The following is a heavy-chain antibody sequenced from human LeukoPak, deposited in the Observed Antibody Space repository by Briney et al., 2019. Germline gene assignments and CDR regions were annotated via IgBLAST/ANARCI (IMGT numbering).Heavy chain of an antibody. J-gene: IGHJ4*02. Sequence: GGSLRLSCAASGFTFSSYGMSWVRQAPGKGLEWVSAIGGRDGSTYYADSVKGRFTISRDNSKNTLYVQMNSLRAEDTAVYYCAKGHYYGPGSLDYWGQGTLVTVSS. CDR3: AKGHYYGPGSLDY. CDR1: GFTFSSYG. D-gene: IGHD3-10*01. CDR2: IGGRDGST. V-gene: IGHV3-23*01.